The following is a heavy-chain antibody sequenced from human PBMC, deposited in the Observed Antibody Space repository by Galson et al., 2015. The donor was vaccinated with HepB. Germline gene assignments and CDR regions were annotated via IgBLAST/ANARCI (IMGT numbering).Heavy chain of an antibody. CDR2: ISSSSSTI. D-gene: IGHD3-3*01. J-gene: IGHJ6*02. CDR1: GFTFSSYS. CDR3: ARREEYYDFWSGYDYYYYYGMDV. Sequence: SLRLSCAASGFTFSSYSMNWVRQAPGKGLEWVSYISSSSSTIYYADSVKGRFTISRDNAKNSLYLQMNSLRDEDTAVYYCARREEYYDFWSGYDYYYYYGMDVWGQGTTVTVSS. V-gene: IGHV3-48*02.